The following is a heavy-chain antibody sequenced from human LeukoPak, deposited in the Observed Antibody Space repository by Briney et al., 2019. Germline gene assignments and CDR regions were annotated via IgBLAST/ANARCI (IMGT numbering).Heavy chain of an antibody. J-gene: IGHJ4*02. CDR2: IYPGDSDT. CDR1: GYSFTSYW. Sequence: GESLKISCKGSGYSFTSYWIGCVRQMPGKGLEWMGIIYPGDSDTSYSPSFQGQVTISADKSISTAYLQWSSLKASDTAMYYCAIRSGSGMIGNYYFDYWGQGTLVTVSS. D-gene: IGHD3-22*01. CDR3: AIRSGSGMIGNYYFDY. V-gene: IGHV5-51*01.